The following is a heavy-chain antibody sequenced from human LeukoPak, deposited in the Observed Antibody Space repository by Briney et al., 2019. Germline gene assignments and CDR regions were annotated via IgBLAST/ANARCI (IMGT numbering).Heavy chain of an antibody. Sequence: SVKVSCKTSGGTFNSNAVSWVLQAPGQGLEWMGGIIPPFGSADYAQKLQGRVTITTDESSSTAYMELTSLTSEDTAVYYCARHAHPPPPPVTVCPKPSDFYYYMDVWGNGTTVIVSS. J-gene: IGHJ6*03. CDR2: IIPPFGSA. D-gene: IGHD2-2*01. CDR3: ARHAHPPPPPVTVCPKPSDFYYYMDV. V-gene: IGHV1-69*05. CDR1: GGTFNSNA.